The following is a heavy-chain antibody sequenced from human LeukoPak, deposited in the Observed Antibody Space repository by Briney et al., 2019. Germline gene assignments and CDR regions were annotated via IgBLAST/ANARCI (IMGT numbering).Heavy chain of an antibody. D-gene: IGHD4-23*01. J-gene: IGHJ4*02. CDR1: GFTFSSYS. CDR2: ISSSSSYI. CDR3: ARMGGNSIDY. Sequence: GGTLRLSCAASGFTFSSYSMNWVRQAPGKGLEWVSSISSSSSYIYYADSVKGRFTISRDNAKNSLYLQMSSLRAEDTAVYYCARMGGNSIDYWGQGTLVTVSS. V-gene: IGHV3-21*01.